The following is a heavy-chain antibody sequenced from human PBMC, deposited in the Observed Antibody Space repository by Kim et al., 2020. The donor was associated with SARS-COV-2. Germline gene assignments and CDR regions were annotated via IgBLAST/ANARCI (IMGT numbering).Heavy chain of an antibody. J-gene: IGHJ5*01. V-gene: IGHV3-74*01. CDR2: TTI. Sequence: TTINYAGSVKGRFTISRDNAKNTLYPQMHSLRAEDTAVYYCATAGNYRFDSWGQGTLVTVSS. D-gene: IGHD1-7*01. CDR3: ATAGNYRFDS.